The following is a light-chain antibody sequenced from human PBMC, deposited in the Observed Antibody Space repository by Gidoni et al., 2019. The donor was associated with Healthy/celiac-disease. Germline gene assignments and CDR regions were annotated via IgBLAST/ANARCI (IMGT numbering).Light chain of an antibody. Sequence: QSVLTQPPSASGTPGQRVTISCSGSSSNIGSNTVNWYQQLPGTAPKLLICSNNQRPSGVPDRFSGSKSGTSASLAISGLQPEDEADYYCAAWDDSLNGSWVFGGGTKLTVL. J-gene: IGLJ3*02. CDR3: AAWDDSLNGSWV. CDR1: SSNIGSNT. CDR2: SNN. V-gene: IGLV1-44*01.